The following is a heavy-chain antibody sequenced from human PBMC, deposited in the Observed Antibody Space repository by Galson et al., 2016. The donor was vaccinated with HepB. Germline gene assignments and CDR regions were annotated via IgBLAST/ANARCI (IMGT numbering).Heavy chain of an antibody. CDR2: IIPVLGTT. CDR3: ARGMGIYSTPIDY. V-gene: IGHV1-69*04. J-gene: IGHJ4*02. CDR1: GGTLNSYA. Sequence: SVKVSCKASGGTLNSYAFNWVRQAPGQGLEWMGRIIPVLGTTTYAQKFQDRLTFTAEKSTSTAYMHLTRLTSEDTAMYYCARGMGIYSTPIDYWGQGTLITVSS. D-gene: IGHD5-18*01.